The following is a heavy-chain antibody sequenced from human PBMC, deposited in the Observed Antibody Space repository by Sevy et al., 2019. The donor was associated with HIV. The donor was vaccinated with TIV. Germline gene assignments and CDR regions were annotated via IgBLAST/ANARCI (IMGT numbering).Heavy chain of an antibody. CDR2: IWHDGSNT. Sequence: GESLKISCAASGFIFSYYGMHWVRQAPGKGLEWVAVIWHDGSNTIYADSVKGRFTISRDNSKNILYLQMNSLRDEDTAVYYCARDPHEIMLSGSYYLYWGQGTRVTVSS. CDR1: GFIFSYYG. D-gene: IGHD1-26*01. CDR3: ARDPHEIMLSGSYYLY. J-gene: IGHJ4*02. V-gene: IGHV3-33*01.